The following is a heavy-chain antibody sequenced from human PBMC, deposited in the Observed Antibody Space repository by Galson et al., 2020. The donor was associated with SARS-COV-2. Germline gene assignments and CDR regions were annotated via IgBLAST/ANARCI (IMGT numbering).Heavy chain of an antibody. Sequence: SETLSLTCTVYGGSISSYYWSWIRQPPGKGLEWIGYIYYSGSTNYNPSLKSRVTISVDTSKNQFSLKLSSVTAADTAVYYCASINCSGGSCYWFDPWGQGTLVTVSS. V-gene: IGHV4-59*08. CDR2: IYYSGST. CDR1: GGSISSYY. CDR3: ASINCSGGSCYWFDP. D-gene: IGHD2-15*01. J-gene: IGHJ5*02.